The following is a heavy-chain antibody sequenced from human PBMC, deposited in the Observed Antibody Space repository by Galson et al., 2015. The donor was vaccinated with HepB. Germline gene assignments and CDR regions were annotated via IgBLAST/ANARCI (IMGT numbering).Heavy chain of an antibody. D-gene: IGHD6-13*01. CDR2: IYWDDDK. J-gene: IGHJ4*02. V-gene: IGHV2-5*02. Sequence: PALVKPTQTLTLTCTFSGFSLRTSGVGVGWIRQPPGKALEWLALIYWDDDKRYSPSLKSRLTITKDTSKNQVVLTMTNMDPVDTATYYCAHRQSSWPETLLSFFDYWGQGTLVTVSS. CDR3: AHRQSSWPETLLSFFDY. CDR1: GFSLRTSGVG.